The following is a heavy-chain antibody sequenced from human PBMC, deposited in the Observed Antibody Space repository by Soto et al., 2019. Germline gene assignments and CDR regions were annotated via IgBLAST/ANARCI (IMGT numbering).Heavy chain of an antibody. V-gene: IGHV3-23*01. CDR1: GFTFSSYA. CDR3: AKGPTGHYYDSSGLYYFDY. Sequence: GGSLRLSCAASGFTFSSYAMSWVRQAPGKGLEWVSSISGSGGSTYYADSVKGRFTISRDNSKNTLYLQMNSLRAEDTAVYYCAKGPTGHYYDSSGLYYFDYWGQGTLVTVSS. J-gene: IGHJ4*02. D-gene: IGHD3-22*01. CDR2: ISGSGGST.